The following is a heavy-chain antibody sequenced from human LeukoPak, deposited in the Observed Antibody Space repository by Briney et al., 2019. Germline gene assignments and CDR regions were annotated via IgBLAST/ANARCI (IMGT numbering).Heavy chain of an antibody. J-gene: IGHJ6*03. Sequence: ASVKVSCKASGYTFTDYYMHWVRQAPGQGLEWMGWINPNSGGTNYAQKFQGRVTMTRDTSISTAYMELSRLRSDDTAVYYCAREVVAGWSYYYYYYMDVWGKGTTVTISS. CDR3: AREVVAGWSYYYYYYMDV. D-gene: IGHD6-19*01. CDR2: INPNSGGT. V-gene: IGHV1-2*02. CDR1: GYTFTDYY.